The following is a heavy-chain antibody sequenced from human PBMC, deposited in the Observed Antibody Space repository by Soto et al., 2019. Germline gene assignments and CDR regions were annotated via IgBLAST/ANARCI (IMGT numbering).Heavy chain of an antibody. D-gene: IGHD6-19*01. Sequence: GASVNVSCKSSGYTFTGYYMHWVRQAPGQGLEWMGWINPNSGGTNYAQKFQGRVTMTRDTSISTAYMELSRLRSDDTAVYYCARDLGIAVADYYYYGMDVWGQGTTVTVSS. V-gene: IGHV1-2*02. CDR3: ARDLGIAVADYYYYGMDV. CDR2: INPNSGGT. J-gene: IGHJ6*02. CDR1: GYTFTGYY.